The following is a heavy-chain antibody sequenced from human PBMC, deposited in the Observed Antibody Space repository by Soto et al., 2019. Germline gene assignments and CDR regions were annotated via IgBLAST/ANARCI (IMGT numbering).Heavy chain of an antibody. CDR1: GFTFSNYG. Sequence: GGSLRLSCAASGFTFSNYGMHWVRQAPGKGLEWVAVISYDGSNKYYADSVKGRFTISRDNSKNTLYLQMNSLRAEDTAVYYCAKDKATVTTYYFDYWGQGTLVTVSS. D-gene: IGHD4-17*01. V-gene: IGHV3-30*18. CDR3: AKDKATVTTYYFDY. J-gene: IGHJ4*02. CDR2: ISYDGSNK.